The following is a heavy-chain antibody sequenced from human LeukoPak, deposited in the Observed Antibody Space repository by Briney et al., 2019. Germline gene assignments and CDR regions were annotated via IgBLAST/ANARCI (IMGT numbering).Heavy chain of an antibody. J-gene: IGHJ4*02. Sequence: GGSLRLSCAASGFTFTNYAMNWVRQAPGKGLEWVSAISGSGGSTYYADSVKGRFTISRDNSKNTLYLQMNSLRAEDTAVYYCAKDYDYVWGSTDYWGQGTLVTVSS. D-gene: IGHD3-16*01. CDR2: ISGSGGST. V-gene: IGHV3-23*01. CDR1: GFTFTNYA. CDR3: AKDYDYVWGSTDY.